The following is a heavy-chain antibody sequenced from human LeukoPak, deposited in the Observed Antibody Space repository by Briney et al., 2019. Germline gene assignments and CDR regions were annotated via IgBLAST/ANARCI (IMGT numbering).Heavy chain of an antibody. V-gene: IGHV1-69*13. CDR3: ARVVVPAAIAPGMDV. Sequence: SVKVSCKASGGTFSSYAISWVRQAPGQGLEWMGGIIPIFGTANYAQKFQGRVTITAEESTSTAYMELSSLRSEDTAVYYCARVVVPAAIAPGMDVWGQGTTVTVSS. J-gene: IGHJ6*02. D-gene: IGHD2-2*01. CDR2: IIPIFGTA. CDR1: GGTFSSYA.